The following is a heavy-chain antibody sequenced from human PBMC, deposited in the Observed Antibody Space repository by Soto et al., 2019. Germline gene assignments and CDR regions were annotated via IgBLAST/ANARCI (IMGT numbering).Heavy chain of an antibody. Sequence: SVKVSCKASGGTFSSYTISWVRQAPGQGLEWMGRIIPILGIANYAQKFQGRVTITADKSTSTAYMELSSLRSEDTAVYYCARVFDYGLWYFDYWGQGTLVTVSS. D-gene: IGHD4-17*01. CDR3: ARVFDYGLWYFDY. V-gene: IGHV1-69*02. CDR1: GGTFSSYT. J-gene: IGHJ4*02. CDR2: IIPILGIA.